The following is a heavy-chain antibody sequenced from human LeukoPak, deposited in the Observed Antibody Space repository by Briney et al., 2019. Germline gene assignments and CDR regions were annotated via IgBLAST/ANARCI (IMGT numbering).Heavy chain of an antibody. J-gene: IGHJ5*02. V-gene: IGHV4-34*01. CDR2: INHSGST. D-gene: IGHD6-19*01. CDR1: GGSFSGYY. CDR3: ARGGSRAWYDWFDP. Sequence: SETLSLTCAVYGGSFSGYYWSWIRQPPGKGLEWIGEINHSGSTNYNPSLKSRVTISVDTSKNHFSLKLSSVTAADTAVYYCARGGSRAWYDWFDPWGQGTLVTVSS.